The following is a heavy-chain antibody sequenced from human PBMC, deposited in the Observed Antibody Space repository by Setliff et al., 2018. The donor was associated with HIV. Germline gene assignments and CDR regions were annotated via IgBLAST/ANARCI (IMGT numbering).Heavy chain of an antibody. J-gene: IGHJ2*01. D-gene: IGHD3-10*01. CDR3: ARDDHYYDSGSLYSDWYFDL. CDR1: GYTFTSYG. Sequence: ASVKVSCKASGYTFTSYGISWVRQAPGQGLEWMGWISAYNSNTNYAQVRDRVSITADESTYTADMELSSLRSEDTAVYYCARDDHYYDSGSLYSDWYFDLWGRGTLVTVSS. CDR2: ISAYNSNT. V-gene: IGHV1-18*01.